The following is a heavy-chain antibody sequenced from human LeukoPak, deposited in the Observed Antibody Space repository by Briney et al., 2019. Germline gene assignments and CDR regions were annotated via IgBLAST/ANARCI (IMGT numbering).Heavy chain of an antibody. CDR2: ISASGSST. Sequence: GGSLRLSCAASGFTFSSYAMSWVRQAPEKGLEWVSGISASGSSTYYADSVKGRFTISRDNSKDTLYLQMSSLRAEDTAVYYCAKDRAYSGSPRAFDIWGQGTVVTVSS. CDR3: AKDRAYSGSPRAFDI. V-gene: IGHV3-23*01. CDR1: GFTFSSYA. J-gene: IGHJ3*02. D-gene: IGHD1-26*01.